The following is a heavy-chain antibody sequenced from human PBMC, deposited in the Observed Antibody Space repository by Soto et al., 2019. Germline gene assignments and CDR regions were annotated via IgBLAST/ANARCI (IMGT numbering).Heavy chain of an antibody. CDR1: GFTFSDYY. CDR3: VPTVYPDCTDVVCCFGGWGYGIWFDR. J-gene: IGHJ5*02. V-gene: IGHV3-11*01. Sequence: QVQLVESGGGLVKPGGSLRLSCAASGFTFSDYYMSWIRQAPGKGLEWVSYISGSGSSIYYADSVKGRFTISRDNSKNSQDLQMNSLSDDDKAVYYCVPTVYPDCTDVVCCFGGWGYGIWFDRWGQGTLVTVSS. CDR2: ISGSGSSI. D-gene: IGHD2-8*01.